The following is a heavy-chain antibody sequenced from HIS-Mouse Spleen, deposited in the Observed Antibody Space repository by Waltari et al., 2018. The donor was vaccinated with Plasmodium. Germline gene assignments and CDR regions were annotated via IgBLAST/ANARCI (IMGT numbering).Heavy chain of an antibody. CDR3: ARAGGIAARQFDY. CDR1: GGSISSYY. CDR2: IYYSGST. D-gene: IGHD6-6*01. J-gene: IGHJ4*02. Sequence: QVQLQESGPGLVKPSETLSLTCTVSGGSISSYYWSWIRQPPGKGLEWIGYIYYSGSTNYNPSLKSRVTISVDTSKNQFSLKLSSVTAADTAVYYCARAGGIAARQFDYWGQGTLVTVSS. V-gene: IGHV4-59*01.